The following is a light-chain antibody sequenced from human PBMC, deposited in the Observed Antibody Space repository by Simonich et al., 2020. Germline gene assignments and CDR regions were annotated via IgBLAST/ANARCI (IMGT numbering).Light chain of an antibody. V-gene: IGKV1-5*03. CDR1: QSISSW. Sequence: QITKSPSTLSASVGDRVTITCRASQSISSWLAWYQQKPGKAPKVLIYKASSLESGVPSRFSGSGSGTGFTLTISSLQPDDFAAYYCQQYNSYSQTFGQGTKVEIK. CDR3: QQYNSYSQT. J-gene: IGKJ1*01. CDR2: KAS.